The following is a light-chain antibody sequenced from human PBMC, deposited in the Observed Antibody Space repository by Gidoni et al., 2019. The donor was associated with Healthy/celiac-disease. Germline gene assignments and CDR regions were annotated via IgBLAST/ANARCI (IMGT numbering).Light chain of an antibody. Sequence: DIQMTQSPSSLSASVGDRVTITCQARQDISNYLNWYQQKPGKAPKLLIYDASNLETGVPSRYSGSGSGTDFTCTISSLQPEEIATYYCQQYDNLPFTFGPGTKVDIK. CDR3: QQYDNLPFT. CDR2: DAS. CDR1: QDISNY. J-gene: IGKJ3*01. V-gene: IGKV1-33*01.